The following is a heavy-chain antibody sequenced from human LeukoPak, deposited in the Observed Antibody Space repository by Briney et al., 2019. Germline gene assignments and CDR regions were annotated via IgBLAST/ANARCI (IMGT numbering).Heavy chain of an antibody. CDR2: IKQDGSEE. D-gene: IGHD1-26*01. Sequence: GGSLRLSCVVSGFTFSLYWMNWVRQAPGKGLEWVANIKQDGSEEYYVDSVKGRFTISRDNAKNSLYLQMNSLRVEDTAVYYCAREGTSGSYLAYFDYWGQGTLVTVSS. V-gene: IGHV3-7*01. J-gene: IGHJ4*02. CDR3: AREGTSGSYLAYFDY. CDR1: GFTFSLYW.